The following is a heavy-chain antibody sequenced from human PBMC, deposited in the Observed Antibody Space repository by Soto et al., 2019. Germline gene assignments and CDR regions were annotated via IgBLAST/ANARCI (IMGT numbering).Heavy chain of an antibody. CDR3: AGWVDGYTA. CDR2: IYHGGSS. Sequence: QLQLQESGSGLVKPSQTLSLTCAVSGGSISSGGYSWSWIRQPPGKGLEWIGYIYHGGSSYYNPALXXRXTXXVDRSKNQFSLKMSYVTAADTAVYYCAGWVDGYTAWGQGTLVIVSS. V-gene: IGHV4-30-2*01. CDR1: GGSISSGGYS. J-gene: IGHJ5*02. D-gene: IGHD5-12*01.